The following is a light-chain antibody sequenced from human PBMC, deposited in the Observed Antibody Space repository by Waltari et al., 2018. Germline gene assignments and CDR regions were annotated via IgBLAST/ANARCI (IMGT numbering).Light chain of an antibody. CDR2: YDR. CDR3: QVWDDVTDSGV. CDR1: NTGRKR. V-gene: IGLV3-21*04. Sequence: HVLTQPPSVSVHPGKPARLTGGVENTGRKRVHWYQQKPGQAPVLVMFYDRDRPSEIPERFSGSNSGNTATLTISWVEAGDEADYHCQVWDDVTDSGVFGGGTKLTVL. J-gene: IGLJ3*02.